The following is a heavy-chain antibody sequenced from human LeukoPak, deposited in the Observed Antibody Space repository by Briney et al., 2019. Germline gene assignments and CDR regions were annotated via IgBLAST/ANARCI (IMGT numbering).Heavy chain of an antibody. CDR1: GFTFSSYE. J-gene: IGHJ4*02. Sequence: PGGSLRLSCAASGFTFSSYEMNWVRQAPGKGLEWVSYISSSGSTIYYADSVKGRFTISRDNAKNSLYLQMNSLRAEDTAVYYCASDCGGDCYPGGLDYWGQGTLVTVSS. V-gene: IGHV3-48*03. D-gene: IGHD2-21*02. CDR3: ASDCGGDCYPGGLDY. CDR2: ISSSGSTI.